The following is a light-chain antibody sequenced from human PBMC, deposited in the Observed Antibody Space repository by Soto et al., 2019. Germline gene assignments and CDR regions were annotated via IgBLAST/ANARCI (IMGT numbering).Light chain of an antibody. CDR1: QSVSSSY. J-gene: IGKJ1*01. CDR3: QQYGISPRR. V-gene: IGKV3-20*01. CDR2: GAS. Sequence: EIVLTQSTGTLSLSPGERATLSCRASQSVSSSYLAWYQQKPGQAPRLLIYGASSRATGIPDRFSGSGSGTDFTLTIIRLEPEDFAVYYCQQYGISPRRFAQGTKVDIK.